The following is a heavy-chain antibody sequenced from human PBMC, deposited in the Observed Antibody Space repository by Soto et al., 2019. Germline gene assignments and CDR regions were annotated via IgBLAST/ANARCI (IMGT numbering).Heavy chain of an antibody. CDR3: ALTPGGSGRRGYFDY. D-gene: IGHD3-10*01. V-gene: IGHV3-23*01. J-gene: IGHJ4*02. CDR2: ISDSGVST. CDR1: GFTFSAYA. Sequence: VGSLRLSCAASGFTFSAYAMSLVRQAPGKGLEWVSAISDSGVSTYYADSVKGRFTISRDNSKNTLYLQMNSLRAEDTAVYYCALTPGGSGRRGYFDYWGQGTLVTVSS.